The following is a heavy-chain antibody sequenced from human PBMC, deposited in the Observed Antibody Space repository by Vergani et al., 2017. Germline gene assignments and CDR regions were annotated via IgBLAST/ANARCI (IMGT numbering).Heavy chain of an antibody. D-gene: IGHD2-2*01. CDR1: GGPFKNSA. V-gene: IGHV1-69*13. CDR3: ARPVRLRCSSTSCFEDYFDY. Sequence: QVQLVQSGAEVKKPGSSVKVSCKASGGPFKNSAFSWVRQVPGQGLEWRGRIITFFGTTDYAQKFQGRFTIIADEFTKTVDMQLSNLRSEDTAVYYCARPVRLRCSSTSCFEDYFDYWGQGTLVTVSS. J-gene: IGHJ4*02. CDR2: IITFFGTT.